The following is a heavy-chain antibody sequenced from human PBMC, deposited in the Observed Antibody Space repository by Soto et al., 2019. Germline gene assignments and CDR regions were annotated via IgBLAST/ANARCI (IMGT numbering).Heavy chain of an antibody. V-gene: IGHV1-69*06. CDR1: GRIFSSFP. CDR2: VISASGSV. CDR3: AKVGSRYGYNYVLDQ. Sequence: SGAEVKKPGSSVKISCKASGRIFSSFPXSWVRQVPGQGLGWMGGVISASGSVTYAPQFQGRVTITAVTSAGIGYLELTRLTSEDTAIYYCAKVGSRYGYNYVLDQWGPGTMVTVSS. J-gene: IGHJ1*01. D-gene: IGHD5-18*01.